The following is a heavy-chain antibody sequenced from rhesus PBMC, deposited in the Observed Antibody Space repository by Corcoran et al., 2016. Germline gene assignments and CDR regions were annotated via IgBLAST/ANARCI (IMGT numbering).Heavy chain of an antibody. J-gene: IGHJ5-1*01. Sequence: QVQLQESGPGLVKPSETLSLTCAVSGGSISSSSSYWSWIRQAPGKGLEWIGYISYSGSTSYNPSLKSRVTISRDTSKNQFSLKLSSVTAADTAVYYCARLGVAAIGGNRFDVWGPGVLVTVSS. CDR3: ARLGVAAIGGNRFDV. CDR2: ISYSGST. D-gene: IGHD4-29*01. CDR1: GGSISSSSSY. V-gene: IGHV4-122*02.